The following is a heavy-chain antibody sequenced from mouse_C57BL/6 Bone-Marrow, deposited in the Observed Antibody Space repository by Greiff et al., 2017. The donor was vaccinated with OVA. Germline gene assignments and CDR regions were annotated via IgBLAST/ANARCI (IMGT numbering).Heavy chain of an antibody. CDR1: GYSFTDYN. J-gene: IGHJ1*03. CDR3: AFYYGSSYRYFDV. CDR2: INPNYGTT. V-gene: IGHV1-39*01. D-gene: IGHD1-1*01. Sequence: VQLQQSGPELVKPGASVKISCKASGYSFTDYNMNWVKQSHGKSLEWIGVINPNYGTTSYNQKFKGKATLTVDQSSSTAYMQPNSLTSEDSAVYYCAFYYGSSYRYFDVWGTGTTVTVSS.